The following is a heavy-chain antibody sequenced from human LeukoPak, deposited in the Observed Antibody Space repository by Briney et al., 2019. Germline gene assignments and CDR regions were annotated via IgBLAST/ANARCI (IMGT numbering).Heavy chain of an antibody. J-gene: IGHJ4*02. V-gene: IGHV3-30*18. CDR2: ISYDGSNK. Sequence: GGSLRLSCTGSGFTVSSYGMPWVRQAPGKGLEWVAVISYDGSNKYYADSVKGRFTISRDNSKNTLYLQMNSLRAEDTAVYYCAKEGGCGSGFDYWGQGTLVTVSS. CDR3: AKEGGCGSGFDY. CDR1: GFTVSSYG. D-gene: IGHD3-10*01.